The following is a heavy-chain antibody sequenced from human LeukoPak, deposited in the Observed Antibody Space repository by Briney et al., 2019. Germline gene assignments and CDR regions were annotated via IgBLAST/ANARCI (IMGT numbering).Heavy chain of an antibody. CDR1: GGSISSSSYY. D-gene: IGHD3-22*01. J-gene: IGHJ3*02. V-gene: IGHV4-39*01. CDR2: IYYSGST. Sequence: SETLSLTCTVSGGSISSSSYYWGWIRQPPGKGLEWIGSIYYSGSTYYNPSLKSRITISVDTSKNQLSLKLSSVTAADTAVYYCALPYYYDSSGYSDAFDIWAKGQWSPSLQ. CDR3: ALPYYYDSSGYSDAFDI.